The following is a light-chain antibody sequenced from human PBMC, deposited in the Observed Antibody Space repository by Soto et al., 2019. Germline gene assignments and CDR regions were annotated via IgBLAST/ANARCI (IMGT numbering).Light chain of an antibody. CDR1: QSVSSSY. Sequence: EIVMTQSPATLSVSPGDRATLSCRASQSVSSSYLAWYQQKPGQAPRLLIYGASSRATGIPDRFSGSGSGTDFTLTSSRLEPEDFAVYYCQQYGSSPVTFGQGTKVDIK. V-gene: IGKV3-20*01. CDR2: GAS. J-gene: IGKJ1*01. CDR3: QQYGSSPVT.